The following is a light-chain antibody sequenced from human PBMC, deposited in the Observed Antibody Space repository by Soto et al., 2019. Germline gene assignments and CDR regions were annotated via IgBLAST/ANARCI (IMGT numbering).Light chain of an antibody. V-gene: IGKV3-15*01. CDR1: QYINTR. J-gene: IGKJ1*01. CDR2: GAS. CDR3: QQYNNWLHT. Sequence: EIVLTQSPATLSSFPGDRVTLSCRASQYINTRLAWYQHRPGQAPRLLIYGASTRATGIPARFSGSGSGTEFTLTISSLQSEDFAVYYCQQYNNWLHTFGQGTKVDIK.